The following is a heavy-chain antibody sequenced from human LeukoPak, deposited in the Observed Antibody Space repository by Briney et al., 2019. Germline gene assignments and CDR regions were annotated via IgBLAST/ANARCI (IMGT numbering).Heavy chain of an antibody. J-gene: IGHJ5*02. Sequence: GGSLRLSCAASGFTFDDYAMHWVRQAPGKGLEWVSGISWNSGSIGYADSVKGRFTISRDNVKNSLYLQMNSLRAEDTALYYCAKAESMVRGVIAGWFDPWGQGTLVTVSS. D-gene: IGHD3-10*01. CDR1: GFTFDDYA. CDR2: ISWNSGSI. V-gene: IGHV3-9*01. CDR3: AKAESMVRGVIAGWFDP.